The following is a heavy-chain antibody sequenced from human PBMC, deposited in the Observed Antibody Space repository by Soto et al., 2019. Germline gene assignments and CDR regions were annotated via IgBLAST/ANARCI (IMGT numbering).Heavy chain of an antibody. V-gene: IGHV4-34*01. CDR2: ITHSGSS. D-gene: IGHD6-19*01. J-gene: IGHJ6*02. CDR1: GGSLSGYY. CDR3: ARARKQWLPPGHYFYYGLDV. Sequence: QVQLQQWGAGLLKPSETLSLTCAVYGGSLSGYYWNWIRQSPGKGLEWIGEITHSGSSTYNPSLRSRVTIXVXTXXNQFSLRLSSVTAADTAVYYCARARKQWLPPGHYFYYGLDVWGQGTTVTVSS.